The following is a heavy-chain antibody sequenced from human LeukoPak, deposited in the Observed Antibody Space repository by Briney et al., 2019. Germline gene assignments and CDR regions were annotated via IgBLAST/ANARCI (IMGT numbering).Heavy chain of an antibody. D-gene: IGHD2-21*01. CDR3: AKNRALHEIDY. J-gene: IGHJ4*02. CDR1: GFAFSTYA. Sequence: SGGSLRLSCAASGFAFSTYAMSWVRQAPGKGLEWVSGISGSGGSTYYADSVKGRFTIFRDNSKNTLYLQMNSLIAGDTAIYYCAKNRALHEIDYWGQGTLVTVSS. V-gene: IGHV3-23*01. CDR2: ISGSGGST.